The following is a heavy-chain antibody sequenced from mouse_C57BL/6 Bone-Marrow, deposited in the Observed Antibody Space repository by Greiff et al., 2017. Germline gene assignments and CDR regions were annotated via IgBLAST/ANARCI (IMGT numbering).Heavy chain of an antibody. D-gene: IGHD1-1*01. V-gene: IGHV5-9-1*02. CDR2: ISSGGDYI. J-gene: IGHJ2*01. CDR3: TREGYYYGSSYLYYFDY. CDR1: GFTFSSYA. Sequence: DVKLVESGEGLVKPGGSLKLSCAASGFTFSSYAMSWVRQTPEKRLEWVAYISSGGDYIYYADTVKGRFTISRDNARNTLYLQMSSLKSEDTAMXYCTREGYYYGSSYLYYFDYWGQGTTLTVSS.